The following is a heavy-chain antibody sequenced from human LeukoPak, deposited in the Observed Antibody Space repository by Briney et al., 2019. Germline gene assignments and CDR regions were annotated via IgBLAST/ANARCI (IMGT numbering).Heavy chain of an antibody. CDR1: GFTFSSYG. J-gene: IGHJ3*02. D-gene: IGHD6-19*01. CDR3: ASPSGSSGSVHAFDI. Sequence: QTGRSLRLSCAASGFTFSSYGMHWVRQAPGKGLEWVAVISYDGSNKYYADSVKGRFTISRDNSKNTLYLQMNSLRAEDTAVYYCASPSGSSGSVHAFDIWGQGTMVTVSS. CDR2: ISYDGSNK. V-gene: IGHV3-30*03.